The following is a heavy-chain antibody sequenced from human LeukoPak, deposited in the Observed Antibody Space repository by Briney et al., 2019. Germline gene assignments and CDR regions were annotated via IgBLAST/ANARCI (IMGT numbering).Heavy chain of an antibody. V-gene: IGHV4-61*01. CDR1: GGSVSSVNFY. Sequence: PSETLSLTCTVSGGSVSSVNFYWSWIRQPPGKGLQWIGYIYYSGITNYIPSLKSRLTISVDKSKNQFSLELSAVNAADKAVYYCARDGAPGGSSLAFDIWGQGTMVTVSS. J-gene: IGHJ3*02. D-gene: IGHD1-26*01. CDR3: ARDGAPGGSSLAFDI. CDR2: IYYSGIT.